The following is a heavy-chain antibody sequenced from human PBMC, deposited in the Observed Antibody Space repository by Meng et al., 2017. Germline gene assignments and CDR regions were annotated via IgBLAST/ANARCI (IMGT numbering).Heavy chain of an antibody. CDR3: ARDASSWYPISWFDP. CDR1: GGSISSYY. CDR2: IYTSGST. J-gene: IGHJ5*02. D-gene: IGHD6-13*01. Sequence: SETLSLTCTVSGGSISSYYWSWIRQPAGKGLEWIGRIYTSGSTNYNPSLKSRVTMSVDTSKNQFSLKLSSVTAADTAVYYCARDASSWYPISWFDPWGQGTLVTVSS. V-gene: IGHV4-4*07.